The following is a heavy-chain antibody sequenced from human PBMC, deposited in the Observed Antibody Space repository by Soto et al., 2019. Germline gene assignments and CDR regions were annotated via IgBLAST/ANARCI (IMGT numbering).Heavy chain of an antibody. CDR1: GYTFTGYY. Sequence: GASVKVSCKASGYTFTGYYMHWVRQAPGQGLEWMGWINPNSGGTNYAQKFQGRVTMTRDTSISTAYMELSRLRSDDTAVYYCARDEIMITFGGVIAIDAYYYYYYGMDVWGQGTTVTVSS. CDR3: ARDEIMITFGGVIAIDAYYYYYYGMDV. D-gene: IGHD3-16*02. V-gene: IGHV1-2*02. CDR2: INPNSGGT. J-gene: IGHJ6*02.